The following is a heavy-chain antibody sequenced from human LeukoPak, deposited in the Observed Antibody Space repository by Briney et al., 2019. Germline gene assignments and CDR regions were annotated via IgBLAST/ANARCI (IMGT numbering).Heavy chain of an antibody. V-gene: IGHV3-48*03. Sequence: PGGSLRLSCAASGLTLSNHEFSHYEMTWVRQAPGKGLEWLSYISSSCANRYYAESVKGRFTVSRDNGKDAQYLQMNSLRVEDTAVYYCARVRYSLFELVLDVWGKGTTVTISS. CDR2: ISSSCANR. J-gene: IGHJ6*04. CDR3: ARVRYSLFELVLDV. D-gene: IGHD6-13*01. CDR1: GLTLSNHEFSHYE.